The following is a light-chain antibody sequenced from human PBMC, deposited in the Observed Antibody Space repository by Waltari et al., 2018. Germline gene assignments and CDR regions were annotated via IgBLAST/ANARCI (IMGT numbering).Light chain of an antibody. J-gene: IGLJ2*01. Sequence: SSDLTQDPAVSVALGQTVRITCQGDILRTCYGNWFRQKPGQPPELVIYGKNNRPSGIPDRFSASSSGNTASLIITGAQAEDEADYYCSSRELSGHVVFGGGTRLTVL. CDR3: SSRELSGHVV. CDR2: GKN. V-gene: IGLV3-19*01. CDR1: ILRTCY.